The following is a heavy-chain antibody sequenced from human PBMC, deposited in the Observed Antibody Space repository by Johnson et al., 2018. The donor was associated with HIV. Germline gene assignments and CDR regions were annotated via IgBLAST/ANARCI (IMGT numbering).Heavy chain of an antibody. Sequence: QVQLVESGGGVVQPGRSLRLSCAASGFTFSSYGMHWVRQAPGKGLEWVEVISYDGSNKYYADDVKGRITISRDNSKNTLYLQMNSLRAEATAVYYCAKEASGWYHAGDAFDIWGQGTMVTVSS. V-gene: IGHV3-30*18. D-gene: IGHD6-19*01. J-gene: IGHJ3*02. CDR2: ISYDGSNK. CDR3: AKEASGWYHAGDAFDI. CDR1: GFTFSSYG.